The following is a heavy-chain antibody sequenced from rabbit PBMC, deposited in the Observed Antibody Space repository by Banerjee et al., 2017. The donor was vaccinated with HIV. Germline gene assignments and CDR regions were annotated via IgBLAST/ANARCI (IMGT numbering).Heavy chain of an antibody. V-gene: IGHV1S45*01. D-gene: IGHD1-1*01. CDR3: ARKYCNSGYYYFNL. Sequence: QEQLEESGGDLVKPEGSLTLTCTASGFSFSSGYDMCWVRQAPGKGLEWIACIYAGSSDYIWYASWAKGRFTISKTSSTTVTLQMTSLTAADTATYFCARKYCNSGYYYFNLWGPGTLVTVS. J-gene: IGHJ4*01. CDR1: GFSFSSGYD. CDR2: IYAGSSDYI.